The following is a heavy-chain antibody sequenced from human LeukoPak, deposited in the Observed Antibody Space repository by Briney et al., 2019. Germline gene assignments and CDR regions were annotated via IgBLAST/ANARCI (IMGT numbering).Heavy chain of an antibody. CDR1: GYSISSGYY. CDR2: ISCSDGST. Sequence: ETLSLTCTVSGYSISSGYYWGWIRQPPGKGLEWVSTISCSDGSTYYADSVKGRFTISRDNSKNTLYLQMNSLRAEDTAVYYCAKGGSGWPDAFDIWGQGTMVTVSS. CDR3: AKGGSGWPDAFDI. J-gene: IGHJ3*02. D-gene: IGHD6-19*01. V-gene: IGHV3-23*01.